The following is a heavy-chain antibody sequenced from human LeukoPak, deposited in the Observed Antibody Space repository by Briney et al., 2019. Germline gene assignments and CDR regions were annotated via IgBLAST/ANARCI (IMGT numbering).Heavy chain of an antibody. J-gene: IGHJ3*02. CDR3: AKDSRARNGIYDPFDI. CDR2: VGGDDAT. Sequence: GGSLRLSCAASGFTFNSYAMHWVRQAPGKGLEWVSVVGGDDATYYTDSVKGRFTISRDNTKKTLSLQMNSLRVEDTAVYYCAKDSRARNGIYDPFDIWGQGTMVTVSS. CDR1: GFTFNSYA. D-gene: IGHD2-8*01. V-gene: IGHV3-23*01.